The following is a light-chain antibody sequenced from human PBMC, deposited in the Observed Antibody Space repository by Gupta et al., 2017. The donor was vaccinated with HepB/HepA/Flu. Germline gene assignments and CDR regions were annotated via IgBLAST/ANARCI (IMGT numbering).Light chain of an antibody. CDR1: TADMGTYHY. CDR2: ETT. V-gene: IGLV2-8*01. CDR3: AAYGSANNVG. Sequence: QSALPQPPSASGSPGQSATLPCTGTTADMGTYHYVSWYQHNPGSAPQLLNYETTKRPCAVHDCFSASWSGTAASPTVCGLQAEDDDYYYCAAYGSANNVGFGSGTTLTVL. J-gene: IGLJ1*01.